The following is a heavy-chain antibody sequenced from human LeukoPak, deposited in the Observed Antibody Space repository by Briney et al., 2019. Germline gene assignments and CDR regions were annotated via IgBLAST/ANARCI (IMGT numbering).Heavy chain of an antibody. J-gene: IGHJ3*02. CDR2: IYYSGST. Sequence: PSETLSLTCTVSGGSISSSSYYWGWIRQPPGKGLEWIGSIYYSGSTYYNPSLKSRVTISVDTSKNQFSLKLSSVTAADTAVYYCARVSNRGVYTYYDILTGYPRHHDAFDIWGQGTMVTVSS. CDR1: GGSISSSSYY. CDR3: ARVSNRGVYTYYDILTGYPRHHDAFDI. D-gene: IGHD3-9*01. V-gene: IGHV4-39*07.